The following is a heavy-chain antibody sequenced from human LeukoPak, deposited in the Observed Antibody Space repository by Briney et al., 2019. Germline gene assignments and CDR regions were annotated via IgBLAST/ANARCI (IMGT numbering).Heavy chain of an antibody. J-gene: IGHJ4*02. CDR1: GFTFSSYA. CDR3: ATDLYYYDFDY. D-gene: IGHD3-22*01. V-gene: IGHV3-23*01. CDR2: ISGSGGST. Sequence: GGSLRLSCAASGFTFSSYAMSWVRQAPGKGLEWVSAISGSGGSTYYADSVKGRFTISRDSSKNTLYLQMNSLRAEDTAVYYCATDLYYYDFDYWGQGTLVTVSS.